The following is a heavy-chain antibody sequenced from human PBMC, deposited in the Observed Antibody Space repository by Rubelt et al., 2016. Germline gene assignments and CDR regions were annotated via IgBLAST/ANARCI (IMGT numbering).Heavy chain of an antibody. CDR2: ITTNTGNP. D-gene: IGHD5-12*01. CDR3: ARVLVSGYDIGY. Sequence: SFAINWVRQAPGQGLEWMGWITTNTGNPTYAQGFTGRFVFSLDSSVSTAYLQISSLKAEDTAVYYCARVLVSGYDIGYWGQGTLVTVSS. V-gene: IGHV7-4-1*02. J-gene: IGHJ4*02. CDR1: SFA.